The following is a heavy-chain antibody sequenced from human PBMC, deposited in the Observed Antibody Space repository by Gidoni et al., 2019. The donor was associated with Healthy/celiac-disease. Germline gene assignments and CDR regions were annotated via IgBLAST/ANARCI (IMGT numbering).Heavy chain of an antibody. Sequence: QLQLQESGPGLVKPSETLSLTCTVSGGSISSSSYYWGWIRQPPGKGLEWIGSIYYSGSTYYNPSLKSRVTISVDTSKNQFSLKLSSVTAADTAVYYCATLRLSRGYSYGYGIGAFDIWGQGTMVTVSS. CDR1: GGSISSSSYY. D-gene: IGHD5-18*01. V-gene: IGHV4-39*01. CDR2: IYYSGST. J-gene: IGHJ3*02. CDR3: ATLRLSRGYSYGYGIGAFDI.